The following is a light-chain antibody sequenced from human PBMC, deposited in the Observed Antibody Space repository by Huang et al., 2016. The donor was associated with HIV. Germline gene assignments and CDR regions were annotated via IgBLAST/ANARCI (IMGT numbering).Light chain of an antibody. J-gene: IGKJ2*01. V-gene: IGKV3-20*01. Sequence: EVVLTQSPGILSLSAGERASLSCRASRNLTNSQLAWYQQKVGQPTRLLGFGASTRVSGVPERFTGGVSGRDFTLSISGLEPDDFATYYCQQYDTFSFGQGTILE. CDR1: RNLTNSQ. CDR3: QQYDTFS. CDR2: GAS.